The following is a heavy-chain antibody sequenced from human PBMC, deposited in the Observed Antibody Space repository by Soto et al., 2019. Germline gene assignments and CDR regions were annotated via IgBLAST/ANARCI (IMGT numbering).Heavy chain of an antibody. CDR2: IIPILGIA. CDR3: ARPRLGYCSSTSCPDYYGMDV. J-gene: IGHJ6*02. CDR1: GGTFSSYT. Sequence: GASVKVSCKASGGTFSSYTISWVRQAPGQGLEWMGRIIPILGIANYAQKFQGRVTITADKSTSTAYMELSSLRSEDTAVYYCARPRLGYCSSTSCPDYYGMDVWGQGTTVTVSS. V-gene: IGHV1-69*02. D-gene: IGHD2-2*01.